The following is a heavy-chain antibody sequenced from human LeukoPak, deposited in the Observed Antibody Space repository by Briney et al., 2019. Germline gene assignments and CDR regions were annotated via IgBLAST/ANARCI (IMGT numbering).Heavy chain of an antibody. CDR2: INPNSGGT. D-gene: IGHD2-15*01. CDR1: GYTFTGYY. V-gene: IGHV1-2*02. CDR3: AIDLSVVVDPNDY. Sequence: GASVKVSCKASGYTFTGYYMHWVRQAPGQGLEWMGWINPNSGGTNYAQKFQGRVTMTRDTSISTAYMELSRLRSDDTAVYYCAIDLSVVVDPNDYWGQGTLVTVSS. J-gene: IGHJ4*02.